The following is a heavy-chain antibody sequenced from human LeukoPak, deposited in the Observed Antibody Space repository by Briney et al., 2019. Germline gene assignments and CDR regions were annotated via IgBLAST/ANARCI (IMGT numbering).Heavy chain of an antibody. V-gene: IGHV3-23*01. CDR1: GFTFSNYA. Sequence: GGSLRLSCTTSGFTFSNYAMSWVRQAPGKGLEWVSSISGSAFTTYYADSVKGRFAISRDNSKNTLYLQMTSLRAEDTAVYYCAKDQRFGDLDDYRGQGTLVTVSS. D-gene: IGHD3-10*01. CDR2: ISGSAFTT. CDR3: AKDQRFGDLDDY. J-gene: IGHJ4*02.